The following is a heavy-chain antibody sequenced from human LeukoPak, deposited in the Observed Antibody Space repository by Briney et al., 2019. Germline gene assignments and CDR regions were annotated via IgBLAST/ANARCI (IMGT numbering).Heavy chain of an antibody. CDR1: GFTFDDFA. Sequence: GGSLRLSCAASGFTFDDFAMHWVRQAPGKGLEWVSLISGDGGTTYYADSVKGRFTISRDNSKNSLYLQINRLRPEDTAFYYCAKNYYGSATYYKPFDSWGVGTLVTVSS. CDR2: ISGDGGTT. J-gene: IGHJ4*02. V-gene: IGHV3-43*02. D-gene: IGHD3-10*01. CDR3: AKNYYGSATYYKPFDS.